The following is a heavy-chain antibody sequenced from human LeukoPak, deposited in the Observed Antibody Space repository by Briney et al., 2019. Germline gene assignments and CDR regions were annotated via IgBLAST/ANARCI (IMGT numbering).Heavy chain of an antibody. CDR1: GFTFVDYA. V-gene: IGHV3-9*01. Sequence: GGSLRLSCAPSGFTFVDYARNGVRQAPARGLEGGSVISWNSGSIAYADSVRGGFTISRDNAKNSLYLQINSLRAEDTALYYSATGESLVAASLAYWGQGTLVTVSS. CDR2: ISWNSGSI. D-gene: IGHD2-15*01. CDR3: ATGESLVAASLAY. J-gene: IGHJ4*02.